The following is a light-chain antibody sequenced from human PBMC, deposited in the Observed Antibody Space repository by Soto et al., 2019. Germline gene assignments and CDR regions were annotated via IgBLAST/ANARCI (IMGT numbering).Light chain of an antibody. Sequence: QSVLTQPASVSGSPGQSITISCTGTSSDVGGYNYVSWYQQHPGKAPKLMIYDVSNRPSGVSNRFSGSKSGNTASLTISGLQAEDEADYYCSSYTSSSTPVVFGGWPKLTVL. CDR1: SSDVGGYNY. J-gene: IGLJ2*01. CDR2: DVS. CDR3: SSYTSSSTPVV. V-gene: IGLV2-14*01.